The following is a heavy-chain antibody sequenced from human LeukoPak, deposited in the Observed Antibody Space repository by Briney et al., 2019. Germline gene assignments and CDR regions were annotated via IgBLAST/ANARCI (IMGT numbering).Heavy chain of an antibody. D-gene: IGHD5-24*01. Sequence: ASVKVSCKASGYTFTGYYMHWVRQAPGQGLEWMGWINPNSGGANYAQKFQGRVTMTRDTSISTAYMELSRLGSDDTAVYYCATVRDGYNSKYFDSWGQGTLVTVSS. CDR1: GYTFTGYY. J-gene: IGHJ4*02. V-gene: IGHV1-2*02. CDR2: INPNSGGA. CDR3: ATVRDGYNSKYFDS.